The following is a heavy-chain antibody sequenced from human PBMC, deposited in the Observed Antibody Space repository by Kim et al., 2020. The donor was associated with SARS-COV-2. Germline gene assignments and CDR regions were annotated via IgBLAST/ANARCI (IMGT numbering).Heavy chain of an antibody. CDR3: ARGPVAGTI. J-gene: IGHJ1*01. Sequence: GGSLRLSCAASEFTFSSYKMNWVRQAPGKGLEWVSYISSSGTTMYHADSVKGRFTISRDNAKNSLFLQMNSLRVEDTAVYYCARGPVAGTIWGQGTLVTVSS. CDR1: EFTFSSYK. V-gene: IGHV3-48*03. D-gene: IGHD6-19*01. CDR2: ISSSGTTM.